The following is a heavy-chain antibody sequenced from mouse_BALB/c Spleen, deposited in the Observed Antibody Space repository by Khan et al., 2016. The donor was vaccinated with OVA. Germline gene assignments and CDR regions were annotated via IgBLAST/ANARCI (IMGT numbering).Heavy chain of an antibody. D-gene: IGHD3-2*02. CDR1: GYIFTSYW. J-gene: IGHJ2*01. Sequence: VQLQESGAELVRPGTSVRLSCKTSGYIFTSYWIHWVKQRSGQGLEWIARIYPGTDNTYYNEKFKDKATLPADKSSSTAYLQLSSLKSEDSAVFVCAREEALYYFDYWGQGTTLTVSS. CDR3: AREEALYYFDY. CDR2: IYPGTDNT. V-gene: IGHV1S132*01.